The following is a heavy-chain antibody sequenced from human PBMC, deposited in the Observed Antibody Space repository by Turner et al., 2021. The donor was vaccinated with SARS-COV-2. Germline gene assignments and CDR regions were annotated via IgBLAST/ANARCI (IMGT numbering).Heavy chain of an antibody. CDR3: ARQTDSSTWQTYYFDY. D-gene: IGHD6-13*01. CDR2: IWYDGSNK. CDR1: GFTFSSYD. V-gene: IGHV3-33*01. J-gene: IGHJ4*02. Sequence: QVQLVESGGGVVQLGRSLRRSCPASGFTFSSYDMHWVRQAPGKGLEWVAVIWYDGSNKYYADSVKGRFTISRDNSKNTLYLQMNSLRAEDTAVYYCARQTDSSTWQTYYFDYWGQGTLVTVSS.